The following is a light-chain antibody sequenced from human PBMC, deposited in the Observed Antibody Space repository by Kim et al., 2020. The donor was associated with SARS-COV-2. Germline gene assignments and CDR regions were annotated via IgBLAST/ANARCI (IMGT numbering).Light chain of an antibody. CDR2: YDS. CDR1: NIGSKS. CDR3: QVWDTSSDHPV. J-gene: IGLJ3*02. V-gene: IGLV3-21*04. Sequence: SYELTQPPSVSVAPGKTARIPCGGNNIGSKSVHWYQQKSGQAPVLVIYYDSDRLSGIPERFSGSNSGNTATLTIIRVEAGDEADYYCQVWDTSSDHPVFGGGTKLTVL.